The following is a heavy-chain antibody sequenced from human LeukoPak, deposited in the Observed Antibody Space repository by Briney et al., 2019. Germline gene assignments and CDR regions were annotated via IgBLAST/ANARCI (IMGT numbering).Heavy chain of an antibody. V-gene: IGHV3-7*01. Sequence: PGGSLRLSCAASGLTFNTYWMSWVRQAPGKGLEWLANIKEDGTRDYYVESVKGRFTISKDNAKTSLYLQLSSLRAEDTAVYYCARDTKGGYFDLWGQGTLVTVSS. J-gene: IGHJ4*02. CDR3: ARDTKGGYFDL. CDR2: IKEDGTRD. CDR1: GLTFNTYW.